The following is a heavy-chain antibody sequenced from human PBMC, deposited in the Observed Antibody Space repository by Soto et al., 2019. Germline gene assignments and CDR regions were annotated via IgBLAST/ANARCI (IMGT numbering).Heavy chain of an antibody. CDR3: ARDCDDYGGNPYYAYYYYYGMDV. CDR2: ISAYNGNT. J-gene: IGHJ6*02. CDR1: GYTFTSYC. D-gene: IGHD4-17*01. Sequence: ASVKVSCKASGYTFTSYCISWVRQAPGQGLEWMGWISAYNGNTNYAQKLQGRVTMTTDTSTSTAYMELRSLRSDDTAVYYCARDCDDYGGNPYYAYYYYYGMDVWGQGTTVTVSS. V-gene: IGHV1-18*01.